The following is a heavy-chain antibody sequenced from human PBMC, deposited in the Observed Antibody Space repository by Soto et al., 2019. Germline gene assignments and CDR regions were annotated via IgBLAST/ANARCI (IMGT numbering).Heavy chain of an antibody. CDR2: IYHSGST. CDR1: GGSISSGGYS. Sequence: LSLTCAVSGGSISSGGYSWSWIRQPPGKGLEWIGYIYHSGSTYYNPSLKSRVTISVDRSKNQFSLKLSSVTAADTAVYYCARGDYYDSSGPGAFDIWGQGTMVTV. J-gene: IGHJ3*02. CDR3: ARGDYYDSSGPGAFDI. D-gene: IGHD3-22*01. V-gene: IGHV4-30-2*01.